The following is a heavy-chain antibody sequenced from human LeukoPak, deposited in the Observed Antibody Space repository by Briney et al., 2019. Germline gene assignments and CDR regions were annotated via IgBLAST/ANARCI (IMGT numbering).Heavy chain of an antibody. V-gene: IGHV4-34*01. J-gene: IGHJ3*02. CDR3: ASLGASIVGAPMAAFDI. CDR2: INHSGST. CDR1: GGSFSGYY. D-gene: IGHD1-26*01. Sequence: SETLSLTCAVYGGSFSGYYWSWTRQPPGKGLEWIGEINHSGSTNYNPSLKSRVTISVDTSKNQFSLKLSSVTAADTAVYYCASLGASIVGAPMAAFDIWGQGTMVTVSS.